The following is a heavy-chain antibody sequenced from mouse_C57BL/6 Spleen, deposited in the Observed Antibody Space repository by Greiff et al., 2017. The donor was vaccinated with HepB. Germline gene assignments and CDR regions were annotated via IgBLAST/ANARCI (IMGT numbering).Heavy chain of an antibody. V-gene: IGHV1-61*01. Sequence: QVHVKQSGAELVRPGSSVKLSCKASGYTFTSYWMDWVKQRPGQGLEWIGNIYPSDSETHYNQKFKDKATLTVDKSSSTAYMQLSSLTSEDSAVYYCARRYYGSRHWYFDVWGTGTTVTVSS. D-gene: IGHD1-1*01. CDR3: ARRYYGSRHWYFDV. CDR1: GYTFTSYW. CDR2: IYPSDSET. J-gene: IGHJ1*03.